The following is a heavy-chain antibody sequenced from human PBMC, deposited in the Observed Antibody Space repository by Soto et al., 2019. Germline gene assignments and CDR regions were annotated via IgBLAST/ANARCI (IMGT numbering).Heavy chain of an antibody. CDR1: GGSISSSSYY. J-gene: IGHJ5*02. CDR2: IYYSGST. V-gene: IGHV4-39*01. D-gene: IGHD3-3*01. CDR3: ASVGLRRTIFGVVMRNAYKWFDP. Sequence: SETLSLTCTVSGGSISSSSYYWGWIRQPPGKGLEWIGSIYYSGSTYYNPSLKSRVTISVDTSKNQFSLKLSSVTAADTAVYYCASVGLRRTIFGVVMRNAYKWFDPWGQGTLVTVS.